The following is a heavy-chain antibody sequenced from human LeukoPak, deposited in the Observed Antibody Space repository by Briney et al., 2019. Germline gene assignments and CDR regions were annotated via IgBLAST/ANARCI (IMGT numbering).Heavy chain of an antibody. Sequence: GESLKISFQGSGYSFTSYLIGWVRQMPGKGLEWMGIIYPGDSDTRYSPSFQAQVTISADKSISAAYLQWSSLKASDTAMYYCARRRPNKYNWFDPWGQGTLVTVSS. CDR3: ARRRPNKYNWFDP. CDR2: IYPGDSDT. J-gene: IGHJ5*02. V-gene: IGHV5-51*01. D-gene: IGHD1/OR15-1a*01. CDR1: GYSFTSYL.